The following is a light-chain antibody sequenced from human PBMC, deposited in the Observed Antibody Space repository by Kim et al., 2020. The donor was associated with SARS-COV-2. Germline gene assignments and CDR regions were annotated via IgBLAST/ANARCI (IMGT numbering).Light chain of an antibody. Sequence: QSALTQPRSVSGSPGQSITISCTGTSADVGGYIYVSWYQHHPGKAPKLLIFDVTQRPSGVPDRFSGSKSGNTAFLTISGLQPEDESDYYCCSYAGTYTYVLFGGGTQLTVL. J-gene: IGLJ2*01. CDR3: CSYAGTYTYVL. V-gene: IGLV2-11*01. CDR1: SADVGGYIY. CDR2: DVT.